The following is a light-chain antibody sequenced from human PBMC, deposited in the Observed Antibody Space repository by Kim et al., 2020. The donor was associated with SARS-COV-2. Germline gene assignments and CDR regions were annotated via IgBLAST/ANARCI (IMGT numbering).Light chain of an antibody. J-gene: IGKJ4*01. CDR1: QSVRSN. CDR2: GAS. Sequence: VSPGEGVTLSCRASQSVRSNLAWYQQKPGQAPRLLIYGASTRATGIPARFSGSGSGTEFTLTISSLQSEDFAVYYCQQYNNWPLTFGGGTKVDIK. CDR3: QQYNNWPLT. V-gene: IGKV3-15*01.